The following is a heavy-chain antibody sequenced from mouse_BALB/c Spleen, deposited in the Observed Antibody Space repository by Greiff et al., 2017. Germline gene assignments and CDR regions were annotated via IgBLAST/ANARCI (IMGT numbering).Heavy chain of an antibody. CDR2: IWGDGST. Sequence: VQLVESGPGLVAPSQSLSITCTASGFSLTGYGVNWVRQPPGKGLEWLGMIWGDGSTDYNSALKSRLSISKDNSKSQVFLKMNSLQTDDTARYYCARGNYGSSPHAMDYWGQGTSVTVSS. CDR1: GFSLTGYG. D-gene: IGHD1-1*01. V-gene: IGHV2-6-7*01. J-gene: IGHJ4*01. CDR3: ARGNYGSSPHAMDY.